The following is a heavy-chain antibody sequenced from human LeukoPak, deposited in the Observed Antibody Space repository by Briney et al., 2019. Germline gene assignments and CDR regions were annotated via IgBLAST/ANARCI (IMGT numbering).Heavy chain of an antibody. CDR3: ARARYCSGGSCYAEY. Sequence: GESLKISCKGSGYTLTTYWIGWVRQMPGKGLEWMGIIYPGDSDTRYSPSFQGQVTISADKSISTAYLQWRSLKASDTAMYYCARARYCSGGSCYAEYWGQGTLVTVSS. CDR1: GYTLTTYW. V-gene: IGHV5-51*01. CDR2: IYPGDSDT. J-gene: IGHJ4*02. D-gene: IGHD2-15*01.